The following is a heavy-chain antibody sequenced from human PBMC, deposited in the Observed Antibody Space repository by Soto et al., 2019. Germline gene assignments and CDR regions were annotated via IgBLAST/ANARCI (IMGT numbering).Heavy chain of an antibody. CDR2: IYYSGRT. V-gene: IGHV4-39*01. Sequence: KPSETLSLTCIVSGESISSSSYYWGWIRQPPGKGLEWIGSIYYSGRTYYNPSFKSRVTISIDTSKNQFSLKLSSVTATDTAVYYCARQRTTVVTQAYFDHWRQGALATVSS. D-gene: IGHD2-21*02. CDR3: ARQRTTVVTQAYFDH. J-gene: IGHJ4*02. CDR1: GESISSSSYY.